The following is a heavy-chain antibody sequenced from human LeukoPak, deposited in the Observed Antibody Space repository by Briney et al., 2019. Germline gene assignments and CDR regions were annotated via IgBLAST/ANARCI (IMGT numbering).Heavy chain of an antibody. CDR2: IYSGGST. CDR3: ARPYYDILTGYDYYYGMDV. V-gene: IGHV3-53*01. CDR1: GFTVSSNY. J-gene: IGHJ6*02. D-gene: IGHD3-9*01. Sequence: GGSLRLSCAASGFTVSSNYMSWVRQAPGKGLEWVSVIYSGGSTYYADSVKGRFTISRDNSKNTLYLQMSSLRAEDAAVYYCARPYYDILTGYDYYYGMDVWGQGTTVTVSS.